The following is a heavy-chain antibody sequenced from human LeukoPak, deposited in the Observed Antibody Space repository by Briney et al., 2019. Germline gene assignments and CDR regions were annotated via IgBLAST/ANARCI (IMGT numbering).Heavy chain of an antibody. CDR2: INPNSGGT. J-gene: IGHJ4*02. D-gene: IGHD5-24*01. CDR3: ARLLDGYNFAPETFDY. CDR1: GYTFTGYY. Sequence: ASVKVSCKASGYTFTGYYIDWVRQAPGQGLEWMGRINPNSGGTHYAQKFQGRVTMTRDTSISTANMELSRLRSDDTAVYYCARLLDGYNFAPETFDYWGQGTLVTVSS. V-gene: IGHV1-2*06.